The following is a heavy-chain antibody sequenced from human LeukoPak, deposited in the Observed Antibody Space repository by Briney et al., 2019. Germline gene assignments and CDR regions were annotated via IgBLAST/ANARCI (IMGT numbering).Heavy chain of an antibody. D-gene: IGHD2-15*01. J-gene: IGHJ4*02. CDR1: GYSFTSYW. CDR2: IYPGDSDT. V-gene: IGHV5-51*01. CDR3: AARYCSGGNCYGWRY. Sequence: GESLKISCKGSGYSFTSYWIGWVRQMPEKGLEWMGIIYPGDSDTRYSPSFQGQVTISADKSNTTAYLQWSSLKASDTAMYYCAARYCSGGNCYGWRYWGQGTLVTVSS.